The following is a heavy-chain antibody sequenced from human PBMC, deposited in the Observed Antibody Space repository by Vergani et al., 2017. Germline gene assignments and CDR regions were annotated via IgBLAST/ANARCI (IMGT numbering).Heavy chain of an antibody. V-gene: IGHV4-61*02. CDR1: GDSISRSHYY. D-gene: IGHD6-13*01. CDR2: ISTSGST. CDR3: ARAAAAALDY. Sequence: QLQLQESGPGLVKPSETLSLSCRVSGDSISRSHYYWGFIRQPAGKGLEWIGRISTSGSTNYNPSLKSRVTISLDTSKNQFSLKLNSLTAADTAVYYCARAAAAALDYWGQGTLVTVSS. J-gene: IGHJ4*02.